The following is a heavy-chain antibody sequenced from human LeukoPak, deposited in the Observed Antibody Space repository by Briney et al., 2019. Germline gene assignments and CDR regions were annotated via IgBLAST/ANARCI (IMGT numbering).Heavy chain of an antibody. D-gene: IGHD4-17*01. Sequence: GGSLRLSCAASEFIFSNYWMHWVRQAPGKGLVWVSRINGDGSSTSYADSVKGRFTISRDNSRNTLYLQMNSLRAEDTAVYYCARELYGDYAPADYYYYGMDVWGQGTTVTVSS. CDR1: EFIFSNYW. J-gene: IGHJ6*02. CDR2: INGDGSST. CDR3: ARELYGDYAPADYYYYGMDV. V-gene: IGHV3-74*01.